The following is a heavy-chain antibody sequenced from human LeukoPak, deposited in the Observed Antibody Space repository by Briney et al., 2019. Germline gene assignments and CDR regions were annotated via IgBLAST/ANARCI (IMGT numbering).Heavy chain of an antibody. CDR1: GGSFSGYY. CDR2: IYTSGST. Sequence: SETLSLTCAVYGGSFSGYYWSWIRQPAGKGLEWIGRIYTSGSTNYNPSLKSRVTISVDTSKNQFSLKLSSVTAADTAVYYCAIRAMARGVIANDYWGQGTLVTVSS. J-gene: IGHJ4*02. V-gene: IGHV4-59*10. CDR3: AIRAMARGVIANDY. D-gene: IGHD3-10*01.